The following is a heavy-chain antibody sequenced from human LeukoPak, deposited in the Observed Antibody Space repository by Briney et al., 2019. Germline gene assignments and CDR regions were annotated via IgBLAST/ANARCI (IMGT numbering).Heavy chain of an antibody. J-gene: IGHJ4*02. Sequence: KPSETLSLTCAVYGGSFSGYYWSWIRQPPGKGLEWIGEINHSGSTNYNPSLKSRVTISVDTSKNQFSLKLSFVTAADTAVYYCAKLAGRTRRGGFDYWGQGTLVTVSS. CDR2: INHSGST. V-gene: IGHV4-34*01. CDR3: AKLAGRTRRGGFDY. D-gene: IGHD6-19*01. CDR1: GGSFSGYY.